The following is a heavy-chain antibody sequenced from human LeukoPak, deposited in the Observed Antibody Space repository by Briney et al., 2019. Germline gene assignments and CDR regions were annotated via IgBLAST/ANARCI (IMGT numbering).Heavy chain of an antibody. D-gene: IGHD5-18*01. CDR1: GFTFRSHA. CDR2: IYENGGTT. V-gene: IGHV3-23*01. J-gene: IGHJ4*02. CDR3: AKGNTAMVSIPEFDY. Sequence: PGGSLRLSCVGSGFTFRSHAMSWVRQAPEKGLEFVSGIYENGGTTYYADSVKGRFTISRDNSKNTLYLQMNSLRAEDTAVYYCAKGNTAMVSIPEFDYWGQGTLVTVSS.